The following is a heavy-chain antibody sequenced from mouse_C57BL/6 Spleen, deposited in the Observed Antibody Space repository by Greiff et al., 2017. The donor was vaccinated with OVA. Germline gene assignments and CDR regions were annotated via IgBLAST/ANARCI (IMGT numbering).Heavy chain of an antibody. D-gene: IGHD1-1*01. CDR3: ARPPSTTVVASDYAMDY. V-gene: IGHV1-76*01. J-gene: IGHJ4*01. CDR2: IYPGSGNT. Sequence: QVQLKQSGAELVRPGASVKLSCKASGYTFTDYYINWVKQRPGQGLEWIARIYPGSGNTYYNEKFKGKATLTAEKSSSTAYMQLSSLTSEDSAVYFCARPPSTTVVASDYAMDYWGQGTSVTVSS. CDR1: GYTFTDYY.